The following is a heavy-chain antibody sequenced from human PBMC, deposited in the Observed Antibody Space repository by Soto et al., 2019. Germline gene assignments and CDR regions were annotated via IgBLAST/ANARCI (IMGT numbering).Heavy chain of an antibody. Sequence: GESLKISCKGSGYSFTSYWIGWVRQMPGKGLEWMGIIYPGDSDTRYSPSFQGQVTISADKSISTAYLQWSSLKASDTAMYYCARQGYSYGSYYYYGMDVWGQGTTVTVSS. J-gene: IGHJ6*02. CDR2: IYPGDSDT. CDR1: GYSFTSYW. V-gene: IGHV5-51*01. CDR3: ARQGYSYGSYYYYGMDV. D-gene: IGHD5-18*01.